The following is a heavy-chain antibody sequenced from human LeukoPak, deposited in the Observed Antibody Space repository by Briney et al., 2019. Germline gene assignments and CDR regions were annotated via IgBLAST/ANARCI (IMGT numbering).Heavy chain of an antibody. D-gene: IGHD3-10*01. Sequence: GGSLRLSCAASGFTVSSNYMSWVRQAPGKGLEWVSSINDRGDDTYYADSVKGRFTISRDNSKNTLYLQMNSLRAEDTAVYYCARETHFGHDAFDIWGQGTMVTVSS. CDR1: GFTVSSNY. CDR2: INDRGDDT. J-gene: IGHJ3*02. V-gene: IGHV3-53*05. CDR3: ARETHFGHDAFDI.